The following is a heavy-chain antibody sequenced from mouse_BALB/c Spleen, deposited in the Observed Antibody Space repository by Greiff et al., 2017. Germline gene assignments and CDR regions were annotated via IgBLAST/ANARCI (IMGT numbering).Heavy chain of an antibody. J-gene: IGHJ3*01. CDR2: INSNGGST. V-gene: IGHV5-6-3*01. CDR1: GFTFSSYG. Sequence: EVMLVESGGGLVQPGGSLKLSCAASGFTFSSYGMSWVRQTPDKRLELVATINSNGGSTYYPDSVKGRFTISRDNAKNTLYLQMSSLKSEDTAMYYCARGGYYRYDWFAYWGQGTLVTVSA. CDR3: ARGGYYRYDWFAY. D-gene: IGHD2-14*01.